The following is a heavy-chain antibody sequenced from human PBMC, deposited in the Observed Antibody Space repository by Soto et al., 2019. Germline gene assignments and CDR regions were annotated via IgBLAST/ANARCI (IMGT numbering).Heavy chain of an antibody. CDR2: ISSSSSTI. J-gene: IGHJ3*02. CDR1: GFTFSDYS. CDR3: AIRSRVAFDI. D-gene: IGHD3-16*01. Sequence: EVQLVESGGGLVQPGGSLRLSCAASGFTFSDYSMNWVRQAPGKGLEWVSYISSSSSTIYYADSVKGRFTISRDTAKNSLYLQMNSLRAEDTAVYYCAIRSRVAFDIWGQGTMVTVSS. V-gene: IGHV3-48*01.